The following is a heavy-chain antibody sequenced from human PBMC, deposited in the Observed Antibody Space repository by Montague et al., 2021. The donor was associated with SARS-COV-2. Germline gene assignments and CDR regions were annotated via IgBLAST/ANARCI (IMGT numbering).Heavy chain of an antibody. D-gene: IGHD3/OR15-3a*01. CDR3: ARAGFLGWFTTMFDY. CDR2: ISYDGINK. CDR1: GFTFSSYA. Sequence: SLRLSCAASGFTFSSYAMHWVRQAPGKELEWVALISYDGINKYYADSVEGRFTIARDNSKNTLYLQMSSLKPEDTAVYYCARAGFLGWFTTMFDYWGQGTLVTVSS. J-gene: IGHJ4*02. V-gene: IGHV3-30-3*01.